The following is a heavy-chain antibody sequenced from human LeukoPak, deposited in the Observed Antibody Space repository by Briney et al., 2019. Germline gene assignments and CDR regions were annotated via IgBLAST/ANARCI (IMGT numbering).Heavy chain of an antibody. CDR3: ARALSEDFWSAYQDY. Sequence: ASVKVSCRASGYTFTSYGISWVRQAPGQGLEWMGWISAYNGNTNYAQKLQGRLTMTTDTSTSTAYMEVRSLRSDDTAVYYCARALSEDFWSAYQDYWGQGTLVTVSS. D-gene: IGHD3-3*01. CDR1: GYTFTSYG. V-gene: IGHV1-18*01. CDR2: ISAYNGNT. J-gene: IGHJ4*02.